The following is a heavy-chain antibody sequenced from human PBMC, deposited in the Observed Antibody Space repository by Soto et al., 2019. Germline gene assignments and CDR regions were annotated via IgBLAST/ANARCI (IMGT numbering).Heavy chain of an antibody. CDR3: AKIAWNLGRLFDS. CDR1: GFSFSTHG. D-gene: IGHD3-16*01. Sequence: EVQLLQSGGGLVQPGGSLTLSCATSGFSFSTHGMTWVRQAPGKGLEWVSIISGGDDSTSYTDSVRGRFTISRDNSKNTLFLQMSRLRAEDTAVYYCAKIAWNLGRLFDSLGQGTLVTVSS. CDR2: ISGGDDST. J-gene: IGHJ4*02. V-gene: IGHV3-23*01.